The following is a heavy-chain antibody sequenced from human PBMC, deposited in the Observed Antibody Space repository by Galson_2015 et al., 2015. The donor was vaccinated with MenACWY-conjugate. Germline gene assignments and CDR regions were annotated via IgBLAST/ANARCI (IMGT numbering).Heavy chain of an antibody. CDR1: GLTFSTYR. CDR3: AAGNYGDFDY. Sequence: SMRLSCAASGLTFSTYRMNRVRQAPGKGLEWVSYISSGSRTIYYADSVKGRFTISRDNAKNSLYLQMNSLRDEDTAVYYCAAGNYGDFDYWGQGTLVTVSS. V-gene: IGHV3-48*02. D-gene: IGHD4-17*01. CDR2: ISSGSRTI. J-gene: IGHJ4*02.